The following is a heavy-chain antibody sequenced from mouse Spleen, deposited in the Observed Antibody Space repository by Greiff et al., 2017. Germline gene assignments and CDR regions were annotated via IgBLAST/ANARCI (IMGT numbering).Heavy chain of an antibody. D-gene: IGHD2-13*01. Sequence: VQLQESGAELAKPGASGKLSCQASGYTFTSYWMHRVKQRPGPGLEWIGYINPSSGYTKYNPKFKDKATLTADKSSSTAYMQLSSLTYEDSAVYYLARGTRRYAMHYWGQGTSFTVPS. CDR1: GYTFTSYW. V-gene: IGHV1-7*01. J-gene: IGHJ4*01. CDR2: INPSSGYT. CDR3: ARGTRRYAMHY.